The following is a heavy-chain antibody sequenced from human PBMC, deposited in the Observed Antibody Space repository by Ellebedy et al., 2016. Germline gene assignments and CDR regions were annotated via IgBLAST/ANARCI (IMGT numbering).Heavy chain of an antibody. CDR3: ARDRGGCSSTSCIRTYYYYYYMDV. J-gene: IGHJ6*03. Sequence: ASVKVSXKASGYTFTSYDINWVRQAPGQGLEWMGWINPNSGGTNYAQKFQGRVTMTRDTSISTAYMELSRLRSDDTAVYYCARDRGGCSSTSCIRTYYYYYYMDVWGKGTTVTVSS. CDR2: INPNSGGT. CDR1: GYTFTSYD. D-gene: IGHD2-2*01. V-gene: IGHV1-2*02.